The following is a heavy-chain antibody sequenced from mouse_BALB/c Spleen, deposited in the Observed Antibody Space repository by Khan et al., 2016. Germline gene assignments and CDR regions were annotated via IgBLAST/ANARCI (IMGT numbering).Heavy chain of an antibody. CDR1: DYTFTSYW. J-gene: IGHJ1*01. CDR2: INPSTGYT. D-gene: IGHD1-2*01. V-gene: IGHV1-7*01. CDR3: ARFTTATGCDV. Sequence: QVQLQQSGAELAKPGASVKMSCKASDYTFTSYWMHWVKQRPGQGLEWIGYINPSTGYTEYNQKFKDKATLTADKSSSTAYMQLSSLTSEDSAVYYCARFTTATGCDVWGAGTTVTVSS.